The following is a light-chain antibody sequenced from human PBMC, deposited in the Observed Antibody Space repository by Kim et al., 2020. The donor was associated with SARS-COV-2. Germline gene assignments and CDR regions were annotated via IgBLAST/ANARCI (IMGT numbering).Light chain of an antibody. Sequence: ASTGDRVTITCRGSQGVSSDLAWHQQKPGTAPKPLIYAASTLQSGVPSRFSGSGSGTDFTLTINCLQSEDFATYYCQEYYSYPPTFGQGTKVDIK. V-gene: IGKV1-8*01. CDR1: QGVSSD. J-gene: IGKJ1*01. CDR2: AAS. CDR3: QEYYSYPPT.